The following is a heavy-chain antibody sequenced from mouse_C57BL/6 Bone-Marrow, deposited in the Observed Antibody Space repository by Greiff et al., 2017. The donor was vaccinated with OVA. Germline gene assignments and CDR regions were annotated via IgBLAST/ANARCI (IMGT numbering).Heavy chain of an antibody. V-gene: IGHV1-4*01. J-gene: IGHJ4*01. D-gene: IGHD1-1*01. CDR2: INPSSGYT. CDR1: GYTFTSYT. CDR3: ARSGIFKTTVVATTNYYAMDY. Sequence: LVESGAELARPGASVKMSCKASGYTFTSYTMHWVKQRPGQGLEWIGYINPSSGYTTYNQKFKDKATLTADKSSSTAYMQLSSLTSADSAVYYCARSGIFKTTVVATTNYYAMDYWGQGTSVTVSS.